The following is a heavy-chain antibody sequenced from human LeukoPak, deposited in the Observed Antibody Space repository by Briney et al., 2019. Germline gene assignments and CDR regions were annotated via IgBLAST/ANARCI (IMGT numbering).Heavy chain of an antibody. J-gene: IGHJ5*02. V-gene: IGHV4-34*01. CDR3: ASENNTYYYGSGSFDP. D-gene: IGHD3-10*01. CDR2: IYYSGST. Sequence: NPSETLSLTCAVYGGSFSGYYWSWIRQPPGKGLEWIGSIYYSGSTYYNPSLKSRVTISVDTSKNQFSLKLSSVTAADTAVYYCASENNTYYYGSGSFDPWGQGTLVTVSS. CDR1: GGSFSGYY.